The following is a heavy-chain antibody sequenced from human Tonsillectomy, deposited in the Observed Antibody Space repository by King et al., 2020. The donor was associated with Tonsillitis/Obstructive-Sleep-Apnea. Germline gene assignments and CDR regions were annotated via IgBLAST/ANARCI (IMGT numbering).Heavy chain of an antibody. CDR1: GFSLITSGVG. V-gene: IGHV2-5*02. Sequence: HITLKESGPTLVKPTQTLTLTCTFSGFSLITSGVGVGWIRKPPGKALEWLALIYWDDDKSYTATLKSRVTVTKDISKNQVILTVPNIDPVDTATYYCVHLAEDSGTYYTTHFDYWGRGTLVTVSS. CDR3: VHLAEDSGTYYTTHFDY. CDR2: IYWDDDK. J-gene: IGHJ4*02. D-gene: IGHD3-10*01.